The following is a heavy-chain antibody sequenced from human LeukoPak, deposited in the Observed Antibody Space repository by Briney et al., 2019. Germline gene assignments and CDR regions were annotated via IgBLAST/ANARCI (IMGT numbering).Heavy chain of an antibody. CDR1: VFPFSGYS. CDR3: AKAPVVVPAGEVDV. Sequence: PGGSLGLPCEASVFPFSGYSIRWVRQAPGRGWEGVSVISGSGGRTYYADSVKGRFTISRDNSKNTLYLQMNSLRAEDTAVYYCAKAPVVVPAGEVDVWGQGTTVTVSS. CDR2: ISGSGGRT. V-gene: IGHV3-23*01. D-gene: IGHD2-2*01. J-gene: IGHJ6*02.